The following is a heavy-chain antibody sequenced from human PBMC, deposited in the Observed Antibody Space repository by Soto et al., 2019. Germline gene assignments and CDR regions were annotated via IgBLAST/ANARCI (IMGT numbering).Heavy chain of an antibody. CDR2: ICNSGTS. D-gene: IGHD2-15*01. CDR1: GVSISSSC. Sequence: PSETLPLTCTVSGVSISSSCWTWIRQPPGKGLQWIGFICNSGTSKSNPSLEGRVTLSVDTSKNQFSLILSPVAAADTAVYFCARCRDGPNILDPWGQGSLVTVSS. J-gene: IGHJ5*02. CDR3: ARCRDGPNILDP. V-gene: IGHV4-59*01.